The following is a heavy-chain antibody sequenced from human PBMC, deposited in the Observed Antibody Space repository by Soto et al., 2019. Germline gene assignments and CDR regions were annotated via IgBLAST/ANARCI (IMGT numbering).Heavy chain of an antibody. D-gene: IGHD5-12*01. V-gene: IGHV4-59*01. CDR2: IYYSGST. J-gene: IGHJ5*02. Sequence: PSETLSLTCTVSGGSISSYYWSWIRQPPGKGLEWIGYIYYSGSTNYNPSLKSRVTISVDTSKNQFSLKLSSVTAADTAVYYCARDGALVDGYNSQFDPWGQGTLVTVSS. CDR3: ARDGALVDGYNSQFDP. CDR1: GGSISSYY.